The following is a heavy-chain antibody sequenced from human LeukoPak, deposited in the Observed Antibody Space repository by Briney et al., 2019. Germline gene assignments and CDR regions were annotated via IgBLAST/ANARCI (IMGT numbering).Heavy chain of an antibody. CDR3: ARVGYGYSYGRNDAFDI. V-gene: IGHV1-8*01. D-gene: IGHD5-18*01. Sequence: ASVKVSCKASGYTFTSYDINWVRQATGQGLEWMGWMNPNSGNTGYAQKFRGRVTMTRNTSISTAYMELSSLRSEDTAVYYCARVGYGYSYGRNDAFDIWGQGTMVTVSS. CDR1: GYTFTSYD. J-gene: IGHJ3*02. CDR2: MNPNSGNT.